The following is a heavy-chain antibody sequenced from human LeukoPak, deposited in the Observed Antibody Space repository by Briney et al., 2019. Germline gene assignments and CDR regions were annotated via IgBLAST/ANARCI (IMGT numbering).Heavy chain of an antibody. D-gene: IGHD2-2*01. J-gene: IGHJ4*02. CDR2: IYSGGST. Sequence: GGSLRLSCAVSGFTVSSNYMSWVRQAPGKGLEWVSVIYSGGSTYYADSVKGRFTVSRDNSKNTLYLQMNSLRAEDTAVYYCARGPKVPAPTYYFDYWGQGTLVTVSS. V-gene: IGHV3-53*01. CDR1: GFTVSSNY. CDR3: ARGPKVPAPTYYFDY.